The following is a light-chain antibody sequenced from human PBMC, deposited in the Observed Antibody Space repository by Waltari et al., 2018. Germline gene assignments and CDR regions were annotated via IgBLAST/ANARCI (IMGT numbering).Light chain of an antibody. CDR1: QGISSY. CDR3: QQYYSYPSALT. V-gene: IGKV1-8*01. Sequence: AIRMTQSPSSLSASTGDRVTITCRASQGISSYLAWYQQKPGKAPKLLIYAASTLQSGGPSMFSGSGSGTDFTLTISCLQSEDFATYYCQQYYSYPSALTFGGGTKVEIK. J-gene: IGKJ4*01. CDR2: AAS.